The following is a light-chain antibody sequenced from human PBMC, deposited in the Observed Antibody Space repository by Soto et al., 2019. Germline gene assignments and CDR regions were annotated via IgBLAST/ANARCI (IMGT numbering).Light chain of an antibody. Sequence: DCVMDQPADTQAVSLGGRGTNNYKSSTSAFGSHDNKNYLGWYQQKPGQAPKLLISWASTRESGVPDRFSCIGSGTEFALAISWLQAEDVAVYYCQQYNNSPATFGEGTKVDIK. J-gene: IGKJ4*01. CDR3: QQYNNSPAT. CDR1: TSAFGSHDNKNY. CDR2: WAS. V-gene: IGKV4-1*01.